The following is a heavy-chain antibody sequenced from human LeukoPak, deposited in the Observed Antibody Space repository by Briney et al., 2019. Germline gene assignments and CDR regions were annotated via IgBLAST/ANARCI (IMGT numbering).Heavy chain of an antibody. D-gene: IGHD6-19*01. CDR3: SRNRGWFNFDY. J-gene: IGHJ4*02. CDR2: INADVSST. CDR1: GFTFSTYW. Sequence: GGSLRLSCAASGFTFSTYWMHWVRQAPGKGLVWVSRINADVSSTSYADSVKGRFTISRDNAKNTLYLQMNSLRAEDTALYYCSRNRGWFNFDYWGQGTLVTVSS. V-gene: IGHV3-74*01.